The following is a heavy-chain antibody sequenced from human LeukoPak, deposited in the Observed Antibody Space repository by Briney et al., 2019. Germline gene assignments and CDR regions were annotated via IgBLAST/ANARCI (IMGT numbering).Heavy chain of an antibody. CDR2: IDTNHRT. J-gene: IGHJ4*02. CDR1: RFSFSSYG. D-gene: IGHD3-22*01. V-gene: IGHV3-NL1*01. Sequence: GGSLRLSCAASRFSFSSYGMHWVRQAPGKGLEWVSFIDTNHRTYYADSVKGRFTISIDNSKNTLYLQMNSLRAEDSAMYYCATLYSSGYYPGYWGQGTLVTVSS. CDR3: ATLYSSGYYPGY.